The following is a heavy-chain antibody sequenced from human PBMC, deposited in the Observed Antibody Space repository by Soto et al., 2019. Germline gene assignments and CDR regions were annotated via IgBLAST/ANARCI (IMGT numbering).Heavy chain of an antibody. CDR2: ISTSGNT. J-gene: IGHJ4*02. D-gene: IGHD1-26*01. CDR3: ATIGIVGATSVDY. V-gene: IGHV4-61*01. CDR1: GGSVTSSSYY. Sequence: NPSETLSLTCTVSGGSVTSSSYYWSWIRQPPGKGLEWIGYISTSGNTNYNPSLKSRVTISVDTSKNQFSLKLSSVTAADTAVYYCATIGIVGATSVDYWGQGILVTVSS.